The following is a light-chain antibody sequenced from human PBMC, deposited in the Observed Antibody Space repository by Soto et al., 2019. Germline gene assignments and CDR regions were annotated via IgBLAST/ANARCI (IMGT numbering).Light chain of an antibody. CDR1: SSNIGAGYD. Sequence: QSVLTQPPSVSGAPGQRVTISCTGSSSNIGAGYDVNWYQQLPGAAPKFLIYGNSNRPSGVPDRFSGSKSGTSASLAITGLQAEDEADYYCQSYDSRLSGYVFGTGTKGTV. CDR2: GNS. CDR3: QSYDSRLSGYV. J-gene: IGLJ1*01. V-gene: IGLV1-40*01.